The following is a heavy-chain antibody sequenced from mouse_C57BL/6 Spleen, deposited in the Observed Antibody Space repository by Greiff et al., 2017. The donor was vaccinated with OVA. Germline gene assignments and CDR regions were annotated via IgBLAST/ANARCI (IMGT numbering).Heavy chain of an antibody. D-gene: IGHD1-1*01. CDR3: ARGVSSVVATKRYFDG. CDR1: GYTFTDYN. J-gene: IGHJ1*03. Sequence: VQLQQSGPELVKPGASVKIPCKASGYTFTDYNMDWVKQSHGKSLEWIGDINPNNGGTIYNQKFKGKATLTVDKSSSTAYMELRSLTSEDTAVYYCARGVSSVVATKRYFDGWGTGTTVTAAS. CDR2: INPNNGGT. V-gene: IGHV1-18*01.